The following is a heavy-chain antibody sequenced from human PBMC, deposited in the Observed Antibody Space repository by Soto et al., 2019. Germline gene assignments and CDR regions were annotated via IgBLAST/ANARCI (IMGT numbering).Heavy chain of an antibody. V-gene: IGHV3-23*01. CDR1: GFTFSSYA. Sequence: EVQLLESGGGLVQPGGSLRLSCAASGFTFSSYAMSWVRQAPGKELEWVSAISGSAGSTYYADSVEGRFTISRDNSKNTLYLQMTSLRANDTALYYCVKCTYYYDSSGYYGYWGQGNLVTVSS. CDR3: VKCTYYYDSSGYYGY. CDR2: ISGSAGST. D-gene: IGHD3-22*01. J-gene: IGHJ4*02.